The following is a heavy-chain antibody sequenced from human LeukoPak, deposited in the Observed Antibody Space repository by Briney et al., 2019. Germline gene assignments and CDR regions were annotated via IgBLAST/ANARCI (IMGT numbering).Heavy chain of an antibody. CDR1: GFTFSSYW. CDR3: ARGQNYYDSSGYPDY. Sequence: GGSLRLSCAASGFTFSSYWMYWVRQAPGKGLEWVSSISSSSSYIYYADSVKGRFTSSRDNAKNSLYLQMNSLRAEDTAVYYCARGQNYYDSSGYPDYWGQGALVTVSS. V-gene: IGHV3-21*01. CDR2: ISSSSSYI. J-gene: IGHJ4*02. D-gene: IGHD3-22*01.